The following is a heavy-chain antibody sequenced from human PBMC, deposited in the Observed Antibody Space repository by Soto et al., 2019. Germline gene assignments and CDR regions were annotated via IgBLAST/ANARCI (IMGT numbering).Heavy chain of an antibody. J-gene: IGHJ4*02. V-gene: IGHV3-33*01. CDR3: SGDVGGVAVDLGH. Sequence: QVQLVESGGGVVRPGTSLRLCCAASGFTVKNYGMHWVRQAPGNGLEWVAVIWYDGSNKYYADAVEGRFTISRDACMKTLYGQMNFLRVEGTAMYYCSGDVGGVAVDLGHWGQGNLVTV. CDR2: IWYDGSNK. CDR1: GFTVKNYG. D-gene: IGHD3-16*01.